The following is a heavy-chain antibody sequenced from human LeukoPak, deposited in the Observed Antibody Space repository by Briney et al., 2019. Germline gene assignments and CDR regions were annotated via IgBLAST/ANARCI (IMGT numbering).Heavy chain of an antibody. J-gene: IGHJ4*02. CDR2: ISGSGGST. D-gene: IGHD2-2*01. CDR1: GFTFSSYA. V-gene: IGHV3-23*01. Sequence: GGSLRLSCAASGFTFSSYAMSWVRQAPGKGREWVSGISGSGGSTYYADSVKGRFTISRDNSKNTLYLQMSSLRAEDTAVYYCVKVGIVVVPAATRGPFDYWGQGTLVTVSS. CDR3: VKVGIVVVPAATRGPFDY.